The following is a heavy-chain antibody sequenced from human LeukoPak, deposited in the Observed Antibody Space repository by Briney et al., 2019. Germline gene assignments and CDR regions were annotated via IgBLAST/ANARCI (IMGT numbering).Heavy chain of an antibody. D-gene: IGHD4-11*01. CDR2: TYYRSKWYY. Sequence: SQTLSLTCAISGDSVSSISVAWNWIRQSPSRGLEWLGRTYYRSKWYYEYAVSVESRINVSPDTSKNQFSLQLTSVTPEDTAVYYCSLARSVYHYGMDVWGQGTTVTVSS. V-gene: IGHV6-1*01. J-gene: IGHJ6*02. CDR3: SLARSVYHYGMDV. CDR1: GDSVSSISVA.